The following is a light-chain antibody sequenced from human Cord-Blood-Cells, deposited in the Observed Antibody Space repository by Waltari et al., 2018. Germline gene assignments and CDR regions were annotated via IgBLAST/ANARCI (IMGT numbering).Light chain of an antibody. CDR2: DAS. J-gene: IGKJ4*01. Sequence: EIVLTQSPATLSLSPGERATLSCRASQSVSSYLAWYQQKPAQAPRLLIYDASNRATVIPARFSGSGSGTDFTLTISSLEPEDFAVYYGQQRSNWLTFGGGTKVEIK. CDR3: QQRSNWLT. V-gene: IGKV3-11*01. CDR1: QSVSSY.